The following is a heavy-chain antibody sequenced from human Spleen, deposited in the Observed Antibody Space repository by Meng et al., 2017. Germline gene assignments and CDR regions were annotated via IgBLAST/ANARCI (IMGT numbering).Heavy chain of an antibody. CDR3: TTEKTSSWYWGGYFDL. Sequence: GESLKISCAASGFTFSSYAMSWVRQAPGKGLEWVGRIKSKTDGGTTDYAAPVKGRFTISRDDSKNTLYLQMNSLKTEDTAVYYCTTEKTSSWYWGGYFDLWGRGTLVTVSS. V-gene: IGHV3-15*01. CDR2: IKSKTDGGTT. CDR1: GFTFSSYA. J-gene: IGHJ2*01. D-gene: IGHD6-13*01.